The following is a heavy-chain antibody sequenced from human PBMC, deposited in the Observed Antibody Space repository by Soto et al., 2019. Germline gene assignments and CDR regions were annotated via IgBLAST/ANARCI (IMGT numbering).Heavy chain of an antibody. CDR2: INPNTRGT. Sequence: QVQLVQSGAEVKQPGASVKVSCKASGYTFTGYYIHWVRQAPGQGLEWVGWINPNTRGTNYAQKFQGWVTMTRDTSIYTAYMELSRLKSDDTAAYYCARGGSQRHYYQAMDVWGQGTTVTVSS. CDR1: GYTFTGYY. D-gene: IGHD1-1*01. V-gene: IGHV1-2*04. J-gene: IGHJ6*02. CDR3: ARGGSQRHYYQAMDV.